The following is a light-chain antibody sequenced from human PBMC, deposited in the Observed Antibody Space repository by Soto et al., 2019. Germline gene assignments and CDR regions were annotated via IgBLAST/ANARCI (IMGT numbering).Light chain of an antibody. CDR1: QNINNY. J-gene: IGKJ5*01. V-gene: IGKV1-33*01. CDR2: DAS. CDR3: QQYENLPT. Sequence: DIQITPSPSSLSTSIQDSTIITCQESQNINNYLNWYQQKPGRAPKLLIYDASNLEAGVPSRFRGSGSGTDFTFTISRLQPEDIATYYCQQYENLPTFGQGTRLEIK.